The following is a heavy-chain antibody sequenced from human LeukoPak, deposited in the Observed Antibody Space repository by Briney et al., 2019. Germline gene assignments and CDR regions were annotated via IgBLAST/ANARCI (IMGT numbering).Heavy chain of an antibody. D-gene: IGHD1-26*01. CDR2: IFSSGST. Sequence: SETLSLTCTVSGGSISTSSYYWGWIRQPPGKGLEWIGHIFSSGSTNYNPSLKSRVSISVDTSKNQFSLKLSSVTAADTAVYYCARGRGSYYFDYWGQGTLVTVSS. CDR1: GGSISTSSYY. J-gene: IGHJ4*02. V-gene: IGHV4-61*05. CDR3: ARGRGSYYFDY.